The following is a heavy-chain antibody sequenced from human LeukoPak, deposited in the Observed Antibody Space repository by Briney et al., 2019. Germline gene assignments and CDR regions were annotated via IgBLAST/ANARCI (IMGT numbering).Heavy chain of an antibody. CDR2: ISGSGGST. D-gene: IGHD3-22*01. CDR1: GFTFSSYA. J-gene: IGHJ4*02. V-gene: IGHV3-23*01. Sequence: GGSLRLSCAASGFTFSSYAMSWVRQAPGKGLEWVSAISGSGGSTYYADSVKGRFTISRDNSKNTLYLQMNSLKADDTAVYYSAKYYYDSSGYRGALDYWGQGTLVTVSS. CDR3: AKYYYDSSGYRGALDY.